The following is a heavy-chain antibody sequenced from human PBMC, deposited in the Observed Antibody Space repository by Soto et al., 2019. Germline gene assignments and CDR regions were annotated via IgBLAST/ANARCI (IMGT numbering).Heavy chain of an antibody. D-gene: IGHD5-12*01. CDR1: GGTFSSYA. Sequence: ASVKVSCKASGGTFSSYAISWVRQAPGQGLEWMGGIIPIFGTANYAQKFQGRVTITADESTSTAYMELSSLRSEDTAVYYCARGWLIQPSYYYGMDVWGQGTTVTVSS. J-gene: IGHJ6*02. CDR3: ARGWLIQPSYYYGMDV. CDR2: IIPIFGTA. V-gene: IGHV1-69*13.